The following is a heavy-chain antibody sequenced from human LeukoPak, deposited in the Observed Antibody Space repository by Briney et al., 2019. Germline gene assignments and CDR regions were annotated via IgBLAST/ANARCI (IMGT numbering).Heavy chain of an antibody. CDR3: ARGWLAESTVVTPYNY. D-gene: IGHD4-23*01. Sequence: ASVKVSCKVSGYTLTELSMHWVRQAPGKGLEWMGGFDPEDGETIYAQKFQGRVTISAVESMSTAYMQLSSLRSVDTAVYYCARGWLAESTVVTPYNYWGQGTLVTVSS. V-gene: IGHV1-24*01. J-gene: IGHJ4*02. CDR1: GYTLTELS. CDR2: FDPEDGET.